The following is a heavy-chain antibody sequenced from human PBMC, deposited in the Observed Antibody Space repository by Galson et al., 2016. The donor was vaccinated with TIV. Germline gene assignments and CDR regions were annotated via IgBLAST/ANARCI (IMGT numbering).Heavy chain of an antibody. V-gene: IGHV3-23*01. CDR1: GFTFSNAW. D-gene: IGHD5-18*01. CDR2: IGGTGGST. Sequence: SLRLSCAASGFTFSNAWMNWVRQAPGKGLEWVSSIGGTGGSTYYADSVKGRFIISRDSLKNTVFLQMNSLRAEDTAIYYCAKDRQWIPSSLDYWGQGALVTVSS. CDR3: AKDRQWIPSSLDY. J-gene: IGHJ4*02.